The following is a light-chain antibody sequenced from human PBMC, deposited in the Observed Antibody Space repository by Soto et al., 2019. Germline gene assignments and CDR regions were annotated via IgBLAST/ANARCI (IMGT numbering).Light chain of an antibody. CDR3: QQYGTSPHLT. J-gene: IGKJ4*02. V-gene: IGKV3-20*01. Sequence: EIVLTQSPGTLSLSPGEGTALSCRASQSVNANFLAWYQQKPGQAPRLLIYAASRRATGIPDRFSGSGSGTDFTLTISRLEPEDFAVYYWQQYGTSPHLTFGGGTRVEIK. CDR2: AAS. CDR1: QSVNANF.